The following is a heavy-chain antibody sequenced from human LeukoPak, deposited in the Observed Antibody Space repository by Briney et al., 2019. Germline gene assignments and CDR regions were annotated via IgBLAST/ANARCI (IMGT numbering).Heavy chain of an antibody. V-gene: IGHV3-30-3*01. CDR3: ARVRPSGSSGYYYYYGMDV. Sequence: GGALRLSCAASGFTFSSYVMHWVREAPGKGLEWVAHISYDGSNKYYADSVKGRFTISRANSKTTLYLQMNSLRAEDTAVYYCARVRPSGSSGYYYYYGMDVWSQGTTVTVSS. CDR2: ISYDGSNK. J-gene: IGHJ6*02. D-gene: IGHD3-22*01. CDR1: GFTFSSYV.